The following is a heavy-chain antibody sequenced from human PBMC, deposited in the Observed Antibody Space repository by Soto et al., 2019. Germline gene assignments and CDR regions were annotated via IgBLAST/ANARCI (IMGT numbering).Heavy chain of an antibody. J-gene: IGHJ4*02. Sequence: EVQLVESGGGLVKPGQSLRLSCVASGFTFGDYPMSWFRQAPGKGLEWVGFIKSNAYGGTTAYAPSVKGRFTISGDDSNSIVDLQMNSLKTGDTAVYYCTGEFGGSGGWGQGTLVTVSS. CDR2: IKSNAYGGTT. V-gene: IGHV3-49*05. D-gene: IGHD3-10*01. CDR3: TGEFGGSGG. CDR1: GFTFGDYP.